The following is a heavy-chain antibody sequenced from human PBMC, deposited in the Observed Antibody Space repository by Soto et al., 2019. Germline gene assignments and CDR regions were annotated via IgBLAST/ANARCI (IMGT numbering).Heavy chain of an antibody. CDR1: GGLFSSYA. D-gene: IGHD3-16*01. V-gene: IGHV1-69*01. CDR3: ARGDSPYVWFNEF. Sequence: QEQLVQSGAEVQRPGSSVKVSCKDSGGLFSSYAISWVRQAPGQGLEWVGGIIPVFGTPYYAQKFQGRVTISADESTNTAYMDLSSLTSEDTAMYYCARGDSPYVWFNEFWGQGSLVTVSS. CDR2: IIPVFGTP. J-gene: IGHJ4*02.